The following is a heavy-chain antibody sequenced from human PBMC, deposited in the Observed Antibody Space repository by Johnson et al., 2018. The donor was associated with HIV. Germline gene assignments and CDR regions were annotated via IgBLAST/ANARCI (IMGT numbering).Heavy chain of an antibody. D-gene: IGHD5-18*01. CDR2: IYSGGST. CDR1: GFTVSSNY. Sequence: VQLVESGGGLVQPGGSLRLSCAASGFTVSSNYMSWVRQAPGKGLEWVSVIYSGGSTYYADSVNGRFTISRDNSNNTLYLQMNSLRAEDTAVYYCAREVAIGYSYGYLIGAFDIWGQGTMVTVSS. J-gene: IGHJ3*02. V-gene: IGHV3-66*01. CDR3: AREVAIGYSYGYLIGAFDI.